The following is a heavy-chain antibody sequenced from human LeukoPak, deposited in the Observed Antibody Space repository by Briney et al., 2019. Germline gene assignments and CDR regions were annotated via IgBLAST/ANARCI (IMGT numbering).Heavy chain of an antibody. D-gene: IGHD1-26*01. V-gene: IGHV3-7*01. J-gene: IGHJ4*02. CDR2: MNIDGSEK. Sequence: GGSLRLSCAASGFTFSNYWMGWVRQAPGKRPEWVANMNIDGSEKYYADSVKGRFTISRDNARNSVYLQMNSLRVEDTAVYYCARDPVEWDLLLDCWGQGTLVTVSS. CDR3: ARDPVEWDLLLDC. CDR1: GFTFSNYW.